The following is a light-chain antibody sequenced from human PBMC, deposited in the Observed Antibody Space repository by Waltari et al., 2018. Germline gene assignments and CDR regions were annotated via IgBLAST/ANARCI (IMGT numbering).Light chain of an antibody. CDR2: DAS. J-gene: IGKJ2*01. Sequence: EIVLTQSPATLSLSPGESATLPCRASESIGIYLTWYQHKPGQAPRLLIYDASNRATGIPARFSGGGSGRDFTLTINSLEPEDFTVYYCQHRRNWPPYTFGQGTKLEIK. CDR1: ESIGIY. V-gene: IGKV3-11*02. CDR3: QHRRNWPPYT.